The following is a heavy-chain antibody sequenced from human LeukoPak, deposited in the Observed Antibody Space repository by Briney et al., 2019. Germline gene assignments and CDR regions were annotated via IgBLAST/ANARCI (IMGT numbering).Heavy chain of an antibody. Sequence: GGSLRLSCAASGFTFSDYYMSWIRQAPGRGLEWVSYVSSSSSYTNYADSVRGRFTISRDNAKDSLYLQMNSLRAEDTAVYYCARDWTYYYDSSGYYRAFDIWGQGTMVTVCS. D-gene: IGHD3-22*01. CDR1: GFTFSDYY. J-gene: IGHJ3*02. CDR3: ARDWTYYYDSSGYYRAFDI. CDR2: VSSSSSYT. V-gene: IGHV3-11*06.